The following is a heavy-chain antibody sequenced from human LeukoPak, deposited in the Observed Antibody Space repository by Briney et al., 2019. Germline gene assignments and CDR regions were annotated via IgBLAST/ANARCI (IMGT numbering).Heavy chain of an antibody. CDR2: MNPNSGNT. CDR1: GYTFTSYD. D-gene: IGHD3-10*01. V-gene: IGHV1-8*02. J-gene: IGHJ6*03. CDR3: ARGLDTHYYGSGSYQNYYYMDV. Sequence: GASVKVSCKASGYTFTSYDINWVRQATGQGLEWMGWMNPNSGNTGYAQKFQGRVTMTRNTSISTAYMELSSLRSEDTAVYYCARGLDTHYYGSGSYQNYYYMDVWGKGTTVTISS.